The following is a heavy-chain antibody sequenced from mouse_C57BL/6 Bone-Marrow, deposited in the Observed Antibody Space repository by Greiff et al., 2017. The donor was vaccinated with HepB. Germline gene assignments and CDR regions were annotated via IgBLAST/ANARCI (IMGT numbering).Heavy chain of an antibody. CDR2: IHPNSGST. V-gene: IGHV1-64*01. Sequence: QVQLQQSGAELVKPGASVKLSCKASGYTFTSYWMHWVKQRPGQGLEWIGMIHPNSGSTNYNEKFKSKATLTVDKSSSTAYMQLSSLTSEDSAVYYCAKLRPYWYFDVWGTGTTVTVSS. CDR1: GYTFTSYW. D-gene: IGHD2-4*01. CDR3: AKLRPYWYFDV. J-gene: IGHJ1*03.